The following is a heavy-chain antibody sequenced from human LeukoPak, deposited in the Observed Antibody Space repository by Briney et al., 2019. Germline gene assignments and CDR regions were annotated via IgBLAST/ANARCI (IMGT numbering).Heavy chain of an antibody. CDR1: GYTFTGYY. J-gene: IGHJ4*02. Sequence: ASVKVSCKASGYTFTGYYIHWVRQAPGQGLEWMGWINPNSGGTNYAQKFQGRVTMTRDTSISTAYMELSRLRSDDTAVYYCARDSSHYGSGSYYNTFYFDYWGQGTPVTVSS. V-gene: IGHV1-2*02. CDR2: INPNSGGT. D-gene: IGHD3-10*01. CDR3: ARDSSHYGSGSYYNTFYFDY.